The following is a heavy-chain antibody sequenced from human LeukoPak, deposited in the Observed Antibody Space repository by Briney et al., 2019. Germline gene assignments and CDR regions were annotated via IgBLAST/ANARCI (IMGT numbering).Heavy chain of an antibody. CDR1: GFTFSSYG. CDR2: IRYGGSNK. J-gene: IGHJ4*02. Sequence: PGGSLRLSCAASGFTFSSYGMHWVRQTPGKGLEWVAFIRYGGSNKYYADSVKGRFTISRDNSKNTLYLQMNSLRPEDTAVFYCAKDSISESSGYYLLDYWGQGTLVTVSS. D-gene: IGHD3-22*01. CDR3: AKDSISESSGYYLLDY. V-gene: IGHV3-30*02.